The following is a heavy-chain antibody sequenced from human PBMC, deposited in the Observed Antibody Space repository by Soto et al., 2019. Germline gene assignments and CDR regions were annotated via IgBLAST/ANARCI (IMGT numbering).Heavy chain of an antibody. CDR1: GGTFSSYA. CDR3: ARGYSGSYNDPYYFDY. CDR2: IIPIFGTA. Sequence: QVQLVQSGAEVKKPGSSVKVSCKASGGTFSSYAISWVRQAPGQGREWLGGIIPIFGTANYAQKFQGRVTITADESTSTAYMELSSLRSEDTAVSYCARGYSGSYNDPYYFDYWGQGTLVTVSS. J-gene: IGHJ4*02. D-gene: IGHD1-26*01. V-gene: IGHV1-69*01.